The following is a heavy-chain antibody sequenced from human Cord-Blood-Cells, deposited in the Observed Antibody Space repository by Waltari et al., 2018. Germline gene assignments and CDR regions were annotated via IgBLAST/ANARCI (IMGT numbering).Heavy chain of an antibody. D-gene: IGHD3-10*01. CDR1: GGTFSSYA. V-gene: IGHV1-69*04. Sequence: QVQLVQSGAEVKKPGSSVKVSCKASGGTFSSYAISWVRQAPGQGLEWMGGIIPILGIANYAQKFQGRVTITADESTSTAYMERSSLRSEDTAVYYCARGGEGFTRFDPWGQGTLVTVSS. CDR2: IIPILGIA. J-gene: IGHJ5*02. CDR3: ARGGEGFTRFDP.